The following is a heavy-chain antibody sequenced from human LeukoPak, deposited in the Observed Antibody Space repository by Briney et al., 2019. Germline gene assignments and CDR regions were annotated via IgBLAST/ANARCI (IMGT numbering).Heavy chain of an antibody. CDR2: IYYSGST. CDR1: GDSISNYY. CDR3: ARGGRWLTN. J-gene: IGHJ4*02. D-gene: IGHD4-23*01. V-gene: IGHV4-59*01. Sequence: PSETLSLTCTVSGDSISNYYWSWIRQPPGKGLEWIGYIYYSGSTNYNPSLKSRVTISVDTSKNQFSLKLSSVTAADTAVYYCARGGRWLTNWGQGTLVTVSS.